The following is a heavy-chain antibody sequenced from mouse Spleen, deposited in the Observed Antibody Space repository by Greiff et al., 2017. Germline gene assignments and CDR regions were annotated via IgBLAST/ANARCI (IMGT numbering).Heavy chain of an antibody. V-gene: IGHV6-3*01. Sequence: EVQLVESGGGLVQPGGSMKLSCVASGFTFSNYWMNWVRQSPEKGLEWVAQIRLKSDNYATHYAESVKGRFTISRDDSKSSVYLQMNNLRAEDTGIYYCTILLRGYFDYWGQGTTLTVSS. J-gene: IGHJ2*01. CDR2: IRLKSDNYAT. CDR3: TILLRGYFDY. CDR1: GFTFSNYW. D-gene: IGHD1-1*01.